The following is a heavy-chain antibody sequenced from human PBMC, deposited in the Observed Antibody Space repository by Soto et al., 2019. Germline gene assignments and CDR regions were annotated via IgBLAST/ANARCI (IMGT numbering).Heavy chain of an antibody. D-gene: IGHD1-26*01. J-gene: IGHJ4*02. V-gene: IGHV4-59*01. CDR1: GGSISSYY. CDR2: IYYSGST. Sequence: SETLSLTCTVSGGSISSYYWSWIRQPPGRGLEWIGYIYYSGSTNYNPSLKSRVTISVDTSKNQFSLKLSSVTAADTAVYYCASSQWELTPVFDYWGQGTLVTVSS. CDR3: ASSQWELTPVFDY.